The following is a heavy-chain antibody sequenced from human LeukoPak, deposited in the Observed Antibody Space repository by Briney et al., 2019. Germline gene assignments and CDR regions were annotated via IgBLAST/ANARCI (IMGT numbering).Heavy chain of an antibody. D-gene: IGHD3-10*01. CDR2: ISSSSSYI. CDR1: GFTFSSYS. Sequence: GGSLRLSCAASGFTFSSYSMNWVRQAPGKGLEWVSSISSSSSYIYYADSVKGRFTISRDNAKNSLYLQMNSLRAEDTAVYYCARDWTVRGVIPHWGQGTLVTVSS. CDR3: ARDWTVRGVIPH. V-gene: IGHV3-21*01. J-gene: IGHJ4*02.